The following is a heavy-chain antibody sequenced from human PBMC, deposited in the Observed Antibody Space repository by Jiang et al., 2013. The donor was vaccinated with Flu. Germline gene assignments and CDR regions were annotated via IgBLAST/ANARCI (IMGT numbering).Heavy chain of an antibody. CDR3: ARDLSPARGDAFDI. D-gene: IGHD2-15*01. J-gene: IGHJ3*02. CDR1: GFTFSSYS. CDR2: ISSSSSYI. Sequence: SGFTFSSYSMNWSARLQEGAGVGSHPISSSSSYIYYADSVKGRFTISRDNAKNSLYLQMNSLRAEDTAVYYCARDLSPARGDAFDIWGQGTMVTVSS. V-gene: IGHV3-21*01.